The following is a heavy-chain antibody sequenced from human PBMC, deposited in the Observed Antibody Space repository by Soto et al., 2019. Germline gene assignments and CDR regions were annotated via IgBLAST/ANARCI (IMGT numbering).Heavy chain of an antibody. Sequence: PGESLKISCKGSGYSFTSYWISWVRQMPGKGLEWMGRIDPSDSYTNYSPSFQGHVTISADKSISTAYLQWSSLKASDTAMYYCARPAHMIVVINGMDVWGQGTTVTVSS. CDR2: IDPSDSYT. V-gene: IGHV5-10-1*01. CDR1: GYSFTSYW. J-gene: IGHJ6*02. CDR3: ARPAHMIVVINGMDV. D-gene: IGHD3-22*01.